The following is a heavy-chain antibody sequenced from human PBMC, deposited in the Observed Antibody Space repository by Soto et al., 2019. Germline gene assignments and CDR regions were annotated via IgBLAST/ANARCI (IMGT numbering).Heavy chain of an antibody. V-gene: IGHV4-59*01. Sequence: PSDTLSLTCTVSCGSISSYYWSWIRQPPGKGLEWIGYIYYSGSTNYNPSLKSRVTISVDTSKNQFSLKLSSVTAAGTAVYYCARVHYDSGGYPVAFDYWGQGTLVTVSS. CDR3: ARVHYDSGGYPVAFDY. CDR1: CGSISSYY. CDR2: IYYSGST. D-gene: IGHD3-22*01. J-gene: IGHJ4*02.